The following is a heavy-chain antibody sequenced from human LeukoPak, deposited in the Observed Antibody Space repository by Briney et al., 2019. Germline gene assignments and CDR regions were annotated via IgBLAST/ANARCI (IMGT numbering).Heavy chain of an antibody. CDR3: ARLPLIEYSSGYSDM. CDR1: GGSISSYNYY. Sequence: SETLSLTCTVSGGSISSYNYYWGWIRQPPGKGLERIGIIHYTGSAYYNPSLKSRVTISVDTSKNQFSLKLSSVTAADTAVYYCARLPLIEYSSGYSDMWGQGRMVTVSS. V-gene: IGHV4-39*01. D-gene: IGHD6-19*01. CDR2: IHYTGSA. J-gene: IGHJ3*02.